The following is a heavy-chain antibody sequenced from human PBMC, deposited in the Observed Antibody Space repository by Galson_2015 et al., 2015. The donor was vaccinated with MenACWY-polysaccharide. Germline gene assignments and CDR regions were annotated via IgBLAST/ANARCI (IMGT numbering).Heavy chain of an antibody. J-gene: IGHJ4*02. CDR3: ARAWEVPPAHYFDH. CDR2: IKQDEGEK. Sequence: SLRLSCAASGFTFSSYWMSWVRQAPGKGLVWVANIKQDEGEKYYVDSVKGRFTISRDNAKNSLYLEMNSLRAEDTAVYYCARAWEVPPAHYFDHWGQGRLVIVSS. CDR1: GFTFSSYW. D-gene: IGHD2-2*01. V-gene: IGHV3-7*03.